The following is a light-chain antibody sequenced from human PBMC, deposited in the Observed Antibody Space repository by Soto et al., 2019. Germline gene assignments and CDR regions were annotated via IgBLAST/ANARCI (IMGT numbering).Light chain of an antibody. Sequence: QPVLTQPPSVSGAPGQRVTISCTGSSSNIGAGYHVHWYQQLPGTAPKLLIFDNNDRPSGVPDRFSGSKSGTSASLAITGLQAEDEADYYCQSFDSSLTVWVFGGGTKLTVL. V-gene: IGLV1-40*01. CDR1: SSNIGAGYH. J-gene: IGLJ3*02. CDR3: QSFDSSLTVWV. CDR2: DNN.